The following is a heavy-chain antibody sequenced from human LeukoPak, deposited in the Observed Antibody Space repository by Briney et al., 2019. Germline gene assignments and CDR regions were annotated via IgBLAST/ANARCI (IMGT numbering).Heavy chain of an antibody. Sequence: GGSLRPSCAASGFTFRNYAMNWVRQAPGKGLEWVSSIAATSGSTYYADSVKGRFTISRDNSKNTLYLQMNSLRAEDTALYYCAKAAYGDYVNWFDPWGQGTLVTVSS. CDR1: GFTFRNYA. CDR2: IAATSGST. D-gene: IGHD4-17*01. J-gene: IGHJ5*02. V-gene: IGHV3-23*01. CDR3: AKAAYGDYVNWFDP.